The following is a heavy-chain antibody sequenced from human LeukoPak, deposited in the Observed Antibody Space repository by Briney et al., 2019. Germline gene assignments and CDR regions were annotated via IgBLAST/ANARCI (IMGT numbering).Heavy chain of an antibody. CDR3: ASEEVIIAARHAFDI. V-gene: IGHV3-21*01. J-gene: IGHJ3*02. CDR2: ISSSSIYI. Sequence: GGSLTLSCAASGFSFSSYSMTWVRQAPGEGLEWVSSISSSSIYIYYADSVKGRFTISRDNAKNSLYLQMNSLRAEDTAVYFCASEEVIIAARHAFDIWGQGTMVTVSS. CDR1: GFSFSSYS. D-gene: IGHD2/OR15-2a*01.